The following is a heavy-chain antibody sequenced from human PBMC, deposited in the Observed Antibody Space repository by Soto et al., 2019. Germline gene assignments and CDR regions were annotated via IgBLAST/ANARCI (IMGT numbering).Heavy chain of an antibody. Sequence: SETLSLTCTVSGGSISSSSYCWGWIRQPPGKGLEWIGSIYYSGSTYYNPSLKSRVTISVDTSKNQFSLKLSSVTAADTAVYYFARVDTAMVHYYYYYGMDVWGQGTTVTVSS. CDR3: ARVDTAMVHYYYYYGMDV. V-gene: IGHV4-39*01. J-gene: IGHJ6*02. CDR2: IYYSGST. CDR1: GGSISSSSYC. D-gene: IGHD5-18*01.